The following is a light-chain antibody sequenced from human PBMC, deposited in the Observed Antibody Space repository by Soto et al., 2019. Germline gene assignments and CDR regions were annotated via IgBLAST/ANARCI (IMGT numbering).Light chain of an antibody. J-gene: IGKJ3*01. CDR3: QQLNSYPPST. Sequence: DIQLTQSPSFLSASVGDRVTITCRASQGISSYLAWYQQKPGKAPKLLIYAASTLQSGVPSRFSGSGSGTEFTLTTSSLQPEDFANYYCQQLNSYPPSTFGPGTKVDIK. V-gene: IGKV1-9*01. CDR2: AAS. CDR1: QGISSY.